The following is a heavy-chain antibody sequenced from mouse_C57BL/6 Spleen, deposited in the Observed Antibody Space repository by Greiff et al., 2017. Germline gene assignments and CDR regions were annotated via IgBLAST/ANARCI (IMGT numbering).Heavy chain of an antibody. CDR1: GYAFSSSW. J-gene: IGHJ1*03. V-gene: IGHV1-82*01. CDR3: ARTHGSYWYFDV. Sequence: QVQLQQSGPELVKPGASVKISCKASGYAFSSSWMNWVKQRPGKGLEWIGRIYPGDGDTNYNGKFKGKATLTADKSSSTAYMQLSSLTSEDSAVYYCARTHGSYWYFDVWGTGTTVTVSS. CDR2: IYPGDGDT.